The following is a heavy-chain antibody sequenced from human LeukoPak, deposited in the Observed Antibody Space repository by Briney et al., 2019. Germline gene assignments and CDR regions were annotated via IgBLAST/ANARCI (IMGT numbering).Heavy chain of an antibody. D-gene: IGHD6-19*01. CDR3: AKVGGLISSGWYEGWFDY. CDR2: ISYDGSNK. CDR1: GFTFSSYG. V-gene: IGHV3-30*18. J-gene: IGHJ4*02. Sequence: GGSLRLSCAASGFTFSSYGMRWVRQAPGKGLEWVAVISYDGSNKYYADSVKGRFTISRDNSKNTLYLQMNSLRAEDTAVYYCAKVGGLISSGWYEGWFDYWGQGTLVTVSS.